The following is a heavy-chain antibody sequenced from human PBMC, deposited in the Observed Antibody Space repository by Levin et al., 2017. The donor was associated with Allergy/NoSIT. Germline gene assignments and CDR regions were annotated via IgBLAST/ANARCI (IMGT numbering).Heavy chain of an antibody. CDR3: ARGGCSATSCLDY. V-gene: IGHV3-74*01. CDR2: IHTDTSVT. CDR1: GFTFSSYY. D-gene: IGHD2-15*01. J-gene: IGHJ4*02. Sequence: GESLKISCAASGFTFSSYYMHWVHQAPGKGLAWVSNIHTDTSVTNYADSVKGRFTISRDNAKNTLYLQMNSLRAEDTAVYYCARGGCSATSCLDYWGQGTLVTVSS.